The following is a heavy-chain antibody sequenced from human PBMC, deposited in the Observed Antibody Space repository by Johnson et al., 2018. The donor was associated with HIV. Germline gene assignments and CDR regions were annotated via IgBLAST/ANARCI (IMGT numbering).Heavy chain of an antibody. J-gene: IGHJ3*01. Sequence: QVQLVASGGGVVQPGKSLRLSCAASGFTFSYYGMHWVRQAPGKGLEWVAVIWYDGSNKYYADSVKGRFTISRDNSKNTLYLQMNSLSAEDTAIYYCARDPPGRAFDVWGLGTTVTVSS. CDR2: IWYDGSNK. V-gene: IGHV3-33*01. CDR3: ARDPPGRAFDV. CDR1: GFTFSYYG.